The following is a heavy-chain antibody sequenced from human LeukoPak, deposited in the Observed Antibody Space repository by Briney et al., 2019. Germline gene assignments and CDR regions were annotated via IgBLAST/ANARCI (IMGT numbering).Heavy chain of an antibody. Sequence: SETLSLTCTVSGGSISSYYWSWIRQPPGKGLEWIGYIYYSGSTNYNPSLKSRVTISVDKSKNQFSLKLSSVTAADTAVYYCAISPRGHYYGSGSYPDYWGQGTLVTVSS. D-gene: IGHD3-10*01. CDR1: GGSISSYY. J-gene: IGHJ4*02. V-gene: IGHV4-59*12. CDR3: AISPRGHYYGSGSYPDY. CDR2: IYYSGST.